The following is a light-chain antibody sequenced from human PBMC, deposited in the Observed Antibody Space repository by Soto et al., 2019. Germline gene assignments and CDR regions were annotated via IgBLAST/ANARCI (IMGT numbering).Light chain of an antibody. V-gene: IGLV4-69*01. CDR2: LNSDGSH. CDR3: QTWGTDIHRL. Sequence: QLVLTQSPSASASLGASVKLTCTLSSGHSRNAIAWHQQQPEKGPRFLMKLNSDGSHNKGDGIPDRFSGSSSGAERSLTISSLQSEDEADYYCQTWGTDIHRLFGGGTKVTVL. J-gene: IGLJ2*01. CDR1: SGHSRNA.